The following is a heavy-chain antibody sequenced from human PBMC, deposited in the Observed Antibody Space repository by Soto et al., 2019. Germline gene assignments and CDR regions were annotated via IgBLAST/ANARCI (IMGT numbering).Heavy chain of an antibody. CDR3: ARDLKYSSSSGEGYYYGMDV. CDR1: GFTFSSYG. D-gene: IGHD6-6*01. J-gene: IGHJ6*02. V-gene: IGHV3-33*01. Sequence: QVQLVESGGGVVQPGRSLRLSCAASGFTFSSYGMHWVRQAPGKGLEWVAVIWYDGSNKYYADSVKGRFTISRDNSKNTLYLQMNSRRAEDTAVYYCARDLKYSSSSGEGYYYGMDVWGQGTTVTVSS. CDR2: IWYDGSNK.